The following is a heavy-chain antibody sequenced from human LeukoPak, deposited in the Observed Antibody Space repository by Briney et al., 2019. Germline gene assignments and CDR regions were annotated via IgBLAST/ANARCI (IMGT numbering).Heavy chain of an antibody. V-gene: IGHV4-59*01. D-gene: IGHD3-22*01. CDR2: IYYSGST. CDR3: ARVTGYMIEDYFDY. J-gene: IGHJ4*02. CDR1: GGSISTYY. Sequence: SETLSLTCTVSGGSISTYYWTWIRQPPGKGLEWIGYIYYSGSTNYNPSLKSRVTISVETSKNQFSLELSSVTAADTAVYYCARVTGYMIEDYFDYWGQGTLVTVSS.